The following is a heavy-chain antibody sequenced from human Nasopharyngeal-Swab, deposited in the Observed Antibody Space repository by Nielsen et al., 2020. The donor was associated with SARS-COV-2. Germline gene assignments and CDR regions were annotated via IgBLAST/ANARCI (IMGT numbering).Heavy chain of an antibody. Sequence: GESLEISWAASGFTFSSYGMHWVRQAPGKGLEWVAVISYDGSNKYYADSVKGRFTISRDNSKNTLYLQMNSLRAEDTAVYYCARGHNTYCGGDCYSLAPDYWGQGTLVTVSS. V-gene: IGHV3-30*03. J-gene: IGHJ4*02. CDR1: GFTFSSYG. D-gene: IGHD2-21*02. CDR3: ARGHNTYCGGDCYSLAPDY. CDR2: ISYDGSNK.